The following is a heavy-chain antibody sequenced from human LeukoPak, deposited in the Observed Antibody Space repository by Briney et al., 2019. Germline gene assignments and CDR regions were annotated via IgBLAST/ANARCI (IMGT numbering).Heavy chain of an antibody. Sequence: GGSLRLSCAASGFTFSSYAMSWVRQAPGKGLEWVSAISGSGGSTYYADSVKGRFTISRDNSKNTLYLQMNSLRAEDTAVYYCAKWGAAYDFWSGYLPNWFDPWGQGTLVTVSP. CDR1: GFTFSSYA. D-gene: IGHD3-3*01. J-gene: IGHJ5*02. V-gene: IGHV3-23*01. CDR2: ISGSGGST. CDR3: AKWGAAYDFWSGYLPNWFDP.